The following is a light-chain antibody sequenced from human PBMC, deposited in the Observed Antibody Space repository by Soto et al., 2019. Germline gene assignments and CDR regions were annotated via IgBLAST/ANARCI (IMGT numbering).Light chain of an antibody. Sequence: SYELTQPLSVSVALGQTARISCGGNNIGSKNVHWYQQKPGQAPVLVIYRDSNRPSGIPERFSGSNSGNTATLTISRAQAGDEADYYCQVWDSSTARVFGGGTTLPVL. CDR1: NIGSKN. V-gene: IGLV3-9*01. CDR2: RDS. CDR3: QVWDSSTARV. J-gene: IGLJ3*02.